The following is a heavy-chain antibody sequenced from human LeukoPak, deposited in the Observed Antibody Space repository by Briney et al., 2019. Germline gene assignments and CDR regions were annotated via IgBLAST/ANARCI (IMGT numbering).Heavy chain of an antibody. D-gene: IGHD4-23*01. CDR3: AREEDYGGGVYYMDV. CDR2: IFYTGNA. Sequence: SETLSLTCTVSGGSISGYHWNWIRQSPGKGLEWIANIFYTGNADYNPSLKSRVTISVDTSKNQFSLKLSSVTAADTAVYYCAREEDYGGGVYYMDVWGKGTTVTVSS. V-gene: IGHV4-59*01. CDR1: GGSISGYH. J-gene: IGHJ6*03.